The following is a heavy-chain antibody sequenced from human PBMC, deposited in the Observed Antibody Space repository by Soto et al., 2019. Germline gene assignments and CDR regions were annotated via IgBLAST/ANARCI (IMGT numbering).Heavy chain of an antibody. V-gene: IGHV2-5*02. CDR3: AHRLSYWSGGSCYSCFDY. CDR2: IYWDDDK. J-gene: IGHJ4*02. D-gene: IGHD2-15*01. CDR1: GFSLSTSGVG. Sequence: QITLKESGPPLVKPTQTLTLTCTFSGFSLSTSGVGVGWIRQPPGKALELLALIYWDDDKRYSPSLKSRLTITKETSKNPVVLTMTNTDPVYTATYYCAHRLSYWSGGSCYSCFDYWGQGTLVTVYS.